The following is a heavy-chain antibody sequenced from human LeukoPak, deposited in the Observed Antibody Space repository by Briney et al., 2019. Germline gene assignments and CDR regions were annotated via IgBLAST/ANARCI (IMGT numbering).Heavy chain of an antibody. J-gene: IGHJ4*02. CDR2: INPNSGGT. CDR3: ARILGIAVAGSDY. CDR1: GYTFTGYY. D-gene: IGHD6-19*01. V-gene: IGHV1-2*02. Sequence: ASVKVSCKASGYTFTGYYMHWVRLAPGQGLEWMGWINPNSGGTNYAQKFQGRVTMTRDTSISTAYMELSRLRSDDTAVYYCARILGIAVAGSDYWGQGTLVTVSS.